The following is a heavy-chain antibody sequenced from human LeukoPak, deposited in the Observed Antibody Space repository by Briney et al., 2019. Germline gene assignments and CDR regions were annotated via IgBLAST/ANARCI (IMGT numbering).Heavy chain of an antibody. Sequence: SETLSLTFTVSGGSISSYYWSWIRQPPGKGLEWIGYIYYSGSTNYNPSLKSRVTISVDTSKNQFSLKLSSVTAADTAVYYCARRDYGDYVGSFDPWGQGTLVTVSS. D-gene: IGHD4-17*01. J-gene: IGHJ5*02. CDR1: GGSISSYY. CDR3: ARRDYGDYVGSFDP. CDR2: IYYSGST. V-gene: IGHV4-59*01.